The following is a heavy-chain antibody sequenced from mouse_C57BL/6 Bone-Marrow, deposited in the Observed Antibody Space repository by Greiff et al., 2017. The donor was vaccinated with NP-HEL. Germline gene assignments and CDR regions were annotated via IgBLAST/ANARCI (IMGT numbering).Heavy chain of an antibody. V-gene: IGHV1-82*01. D-gene: IGHD2-1*01. CDR2: IYPGDGDT. J-gene: IGHJ3*01. CDR3: ARSAYGNYWFAY. CDR1: GYAFSSSW. Sequence: VKLVESGPELVKPGASVKISCKASGYAFSSSWMNWVKQRPGKGLEWIGRIYPGDGDTNYNGKFKGKATLTADKSSSTAYMQLSSLTSEDSAVYFCARSAYGNYWFAYWGQGTLVTVSA.